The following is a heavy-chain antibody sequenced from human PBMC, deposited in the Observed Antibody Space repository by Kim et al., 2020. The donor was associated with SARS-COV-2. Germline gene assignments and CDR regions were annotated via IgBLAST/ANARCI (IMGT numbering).Heavy chain of an antibody. V-gene: IGHV3-23*01. CDR3: VRDDNSWSWDH. Sequence: GGSLRLSCVGSGFTFSNYILQWVRQAPGKGLEWVSAISGNSVDKVYADSVKGRFTVSRDNSKNTLYLQMNSLRVEDTALYFCVRDDNSWSWDHWGQGTLVTVSS. D-gene: IGHD4-4*01. CDR1: GFTFSNYI. J-gene: IGHJ4*02. CDR2: ISGNSVDK.